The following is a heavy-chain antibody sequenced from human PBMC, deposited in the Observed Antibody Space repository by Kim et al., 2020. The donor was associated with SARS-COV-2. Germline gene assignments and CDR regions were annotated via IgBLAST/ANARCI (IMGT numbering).Heavy chain of an antibody. J-gene: IGHJ4*01. CDR2: INHSGST. V-gene: IGHV4-34*01. D-gene: IGHD3-22*01. CDR1: GGSFSGYY. CDR3: SRGQTDDSRGYYDSDY. Sequence: SETLSLTCAVYGGSFSGYYWSWIRQPPGKGLEWIGEINHSGSTNYNPSLKSRVTISVDTSKNQFSLKLSSVTAADTAAYYCSRGQTDDSRGYYDSDYWG.